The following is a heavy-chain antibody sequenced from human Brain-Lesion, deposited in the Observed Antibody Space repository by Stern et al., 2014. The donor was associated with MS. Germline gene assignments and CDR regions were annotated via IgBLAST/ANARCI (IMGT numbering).Heavy chain of an antibody. D-gene: IGHD3-3*01. V-gene: IGHV3-7*01. Sequence: VQLVESGGGLVQPGGSLTMSCTAAGFTFGNYWMTWVRQAPGKGLEWVANIKEDGNEKNYVDSVKGRFTISRDNARNALYLQMNSLRVEDTALYYWARVYNTIYGIVTQRGSGMDVWGQGTTVIVSS. CDR2: IKEDGNEK. J-gene: IGHJ6*02. CDR1: GFTFGNYW. CDR3: ARVYNTIYGIVTQRGSGMDV.